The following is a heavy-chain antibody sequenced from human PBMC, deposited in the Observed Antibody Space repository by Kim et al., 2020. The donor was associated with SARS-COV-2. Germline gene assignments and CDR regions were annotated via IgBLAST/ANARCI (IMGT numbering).Heavy chain of an antibody. V-gene: IGHV1-8*01. Sequence: ASVKVSCKASGYTFTSYDINWVRQATGQGLEWMGWMNPNSGNTGYAQKFQGRVTMTRNTSISTAYMELSSLRSEDTAVYYCARGGYSYGYRYYYGMDVWGQGTTVTVSS. D-gene: IGHD5-18*01. CDR2: MNPNSGNT. CDR3: ARGGYSYGYRYYYGMDV. CDR1: GYTFTSYD. J-gene: IGHJ6*02.